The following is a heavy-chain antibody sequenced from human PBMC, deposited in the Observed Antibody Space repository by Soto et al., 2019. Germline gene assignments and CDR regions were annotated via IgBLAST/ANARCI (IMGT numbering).Heavy chain of an antibody. Sequence: SETLSLTCTISGGSISSYYWSWIRQPPGKGLEWIGYIYYSGSTNYNPSLKSRVTISVDTSKNQFSLKLSSVTAADTAVYYCASYRYSGYDYTFDYWGQGTLVTVFS. D-gene: IGHD5-12*01. CDR2: IYYSGST. CDR1: GGSISSYY. CDR3: ASYRYSGYDYTFDY. V-gene: IGHV4-59*01. J-gene: IGHJ4*02.